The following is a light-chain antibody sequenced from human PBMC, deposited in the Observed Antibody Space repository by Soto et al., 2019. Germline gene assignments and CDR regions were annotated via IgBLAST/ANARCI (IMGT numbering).Light chain of an antibody. CDR2: GAS. Sequence: EIVLTQSTGTLSLSPGERATISCRASQRVSSSYLAWYQQKPGQAPRLLIYGASSRATGIPDRFSGSGSGTDFTLTISRLEPEDFAVYFCQRYGSSPPFTFGQGTKVEI. J-gene: IGKJ2*01. V-gene: IGKV3-20*01. CDR3: QRYGSSPPFT. CDR1: QRVSSSY.